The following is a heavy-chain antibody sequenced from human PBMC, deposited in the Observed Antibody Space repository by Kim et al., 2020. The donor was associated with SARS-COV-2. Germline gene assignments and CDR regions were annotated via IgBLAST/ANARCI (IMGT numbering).Heavy chain of an antibody. CDR3: ARDLSGADDY. Sequence: GGSLRLSCAASAFPFRRYWMHWVRQVPGKGLVWVSRTNEDGTTTNYADSVKGRFTISRDNAENTLYLQMNSLTAEDTAVYYCARDLSGADDYWGQGTLVTVSS. V-gene: IGHV3-74*01. CDR1: AFPFRRYW. J-gene: IGHJ4*02. D-gene: IGHD3-10*01. CDR2: TNEDGTTT.